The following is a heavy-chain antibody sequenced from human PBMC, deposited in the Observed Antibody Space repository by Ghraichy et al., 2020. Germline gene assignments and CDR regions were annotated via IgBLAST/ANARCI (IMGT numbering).Heavy chain of an antibody. CDR3: TTLTRGVLIIAGRY. CDR2: IKSKPDGGTI. D-gene: IGHD3-10*01. CDR1: GFSFSDAY. V-gene: IGHV3-15*07. J-gene: IGHJ4*02. Sequence: GGSLRLSCAASGFSFSDAYMNWVRQAPGKGLEWVGRIKSKPDGGTIDYAAPVKDRFNISRDDSKNTLYLQMNSLRTEDTAVYYCTTLTRGVLIIAGRYWGQGTLVTVSS.